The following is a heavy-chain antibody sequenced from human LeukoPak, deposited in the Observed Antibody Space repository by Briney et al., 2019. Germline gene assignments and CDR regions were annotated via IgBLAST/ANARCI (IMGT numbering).Heavy chain of an antibody. Sequence: ASVKVSCKASGYTFTGYYIHWVRQAPGQGLEWMGWINPNSGVTHYPQKFQGRVTMTRDTSIRTAYMEVSSLRSDDTAVYYCARDSGETGFWSGSYFDYWGQGTLVTVSS. J-gene: IGHJ4*02. CDR2: INPNSGVT. V-gene: IGHV1-2*02. CDR1: GYTFTGYY. D-gene: IGHD3-3*01. CDR3: ARDSGETGFWSGSYFDY.